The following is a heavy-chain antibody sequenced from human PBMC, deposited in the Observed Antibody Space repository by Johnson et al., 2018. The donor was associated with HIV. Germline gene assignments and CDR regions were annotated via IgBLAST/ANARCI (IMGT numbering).Heavy chain of an antibody. J-gene: IGHJ3*02. Sequence: QVQLVESGGGVVQPGGSLRLSCAASTFTFTNYGMHWVRQAPGKGLEWVAFIRYDGSNKYFADSVKGRFTISRDNSKNTLYLQMNSLKTEDTAVYYCAKRGGVGDVAFDIWGQGTMVTVSS. V-gene: IGHV3-30*02. CDR2: IRYDGSNK. CDR1: TFTFTNYG. D-gene: IGHD3-16*01. CDR3: AKRGGVGDVAFDI.